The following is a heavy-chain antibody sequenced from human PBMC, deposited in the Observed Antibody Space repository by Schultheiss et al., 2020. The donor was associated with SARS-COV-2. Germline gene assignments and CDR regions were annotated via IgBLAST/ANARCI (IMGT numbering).Heavy chain of an antibody. D-gene: IGHD6-13*01. Sequence: SETLSLTCTVSGGSISSYYWSWIRQPPGKGLEWIGRIYISGITNYNPSLKSRVTISVDTSKNQFSLKLSSVTAADTAVYYCARHASGSSWNKSYYYYYMDVWGKGTTVTVSS. CDR3: ARHASGSSWNKSYYYYYMDV. CDR2: IYISGIT. J-gene: IGHJ6*03. CDR1: GGSISSYY. V-gene: IGHV4-4*08.